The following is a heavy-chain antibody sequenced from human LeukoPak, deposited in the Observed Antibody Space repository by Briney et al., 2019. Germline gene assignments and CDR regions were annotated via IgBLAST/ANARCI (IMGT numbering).Heavy chain of an antibody. D-gene: IGHD1-26*01. Sequence: ASVKASCKASGYTFTSYGISWVRQAPGQGLEWMGWISAYNGNTNYAQKLQGRVTMTTDTSTSTAYMELRSLRSDDTAVYYCARDSGSYYYYYYGMDVWGQGTTVTVSS. J-gene: IGHJ6*02. CDR2: ISAYNGNT. V-gene: IGHV1-18*01. CDR1: GYTFTSYG. CDR3: ARDSGSYYYYYYGMDV.